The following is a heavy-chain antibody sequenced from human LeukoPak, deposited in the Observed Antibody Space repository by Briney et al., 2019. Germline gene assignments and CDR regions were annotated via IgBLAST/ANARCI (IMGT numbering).Heavy chain of an antibody. V-gene: IGHV4-34*01. Sequence: SETLSLTCAVYGGSFSGYYWSWIRQPPGKGLEWIGEINHSGSTNYNPSLKSRVTISVDTSKNQFSLKLSSVTAADTAVYYCARDRSPSVVRGIFDYWGQGTLVTVSS. CDR2: INHSGST. CDR1: GGSFSGYY. CDR3: ARDRSPSVVRGIFDY. J-gene: IGHJ4*02. D-gene: IGHD3-10*01.